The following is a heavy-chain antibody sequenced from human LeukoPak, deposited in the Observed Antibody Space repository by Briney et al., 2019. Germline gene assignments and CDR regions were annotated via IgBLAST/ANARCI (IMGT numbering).Heavy chain of an antibody. J-gene: IGHJ5*02. Sequence: GGSLRLSCAASGFTFSSYEMNWVRQAPGEGLEWVSYISSSGSTIYYADSVKGRFTISRDNSKNTLYLQMNSLRVEDTAVYYCAKDSSSSWDGDWFDPWGQGTLVTVSS. CDR3: AKDSSSSWDGDWFDP. CDR1: GFTFSSYE. V-gene: IGHV3-48*03. CDR2: ISSSGSTI. D-gene: IGHD6-13*01.